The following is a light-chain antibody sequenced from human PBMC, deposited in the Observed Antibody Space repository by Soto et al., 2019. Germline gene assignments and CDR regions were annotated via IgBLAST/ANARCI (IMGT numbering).Light chain of an antibody. CDR1: QTISSSY. CDR2: ATS. Sequence: EIVLTQSPGTLSLSPGEGATLSCRASQTISSSYLVWYQQKPGQAPRLLIYATSNRATGIPDRFSGSGSGTDFSLSISRLEPEDFGVYYCQQYGSSPPVTFGQGTRLEIK. V-gene: IGKV3-20*01. CDR3: QQYGSSPPVT. J-gene: IGKJ5*01.